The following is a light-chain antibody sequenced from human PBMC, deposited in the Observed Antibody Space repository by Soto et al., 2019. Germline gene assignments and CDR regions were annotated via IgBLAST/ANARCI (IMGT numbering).Light chain of an antibody. J-gene: IGKJ5*01. CDR1: QPLNNN. Sequence: EVVMTQSPATLSVSPGDRATLSCRAGQPLNNNVAWYQHKPGQAPRLLIYGASTRATGISARFSGSGSGTEFTLTISSLQSEDFAVYCCQKYEKWPPSITFGQGRRLENK. V-gene: IGKV3-15*01. CDR2: GAS. CDR3: QKYEKWPPSIT.